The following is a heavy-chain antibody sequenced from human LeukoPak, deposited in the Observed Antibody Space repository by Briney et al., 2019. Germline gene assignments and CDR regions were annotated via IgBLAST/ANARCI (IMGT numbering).Heavy chain of an antibody. CDR1: EFTFSSYD. CDR3: ARDRSNGDYAFDY. D-gene: IGHD4-17*01. Sequence: PGGSLRLSCAASEFTFSSYDMNWVRQAPGKGLEWVSSISSYSSYIYYADSVKGRFTISRDNAKNSLYLQMNSLRAEDTAVYYCARDRSNGDYAFDYWGQVALVTVSS. CDR2: ISSYSSYI. J-gene: IGHJ4*02. V-gene: IGHV3-21*01.